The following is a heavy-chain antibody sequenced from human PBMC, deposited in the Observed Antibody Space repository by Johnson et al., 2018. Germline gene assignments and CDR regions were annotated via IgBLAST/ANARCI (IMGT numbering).Heavy chain of an antibody. CDR2: ISYDGSNK. CDR3: AKDLWQLVKPDV. CDR1: GFTFSSYG. J-gene: IGHJ6*04. V-gene: IGHV3-30*18. Sequence: QVQLVQSGGGVVQPGRSLRLSCAASGFTFSSYGMHWVRQAPGKGLEWVEVISYDGSNKYYADSVKGRFTISRDNSKNTLYLQMNSLRAEDTAVYYCAKDLWQLVKPDVWGKGTTVTVSS. D-gene: IGHD6-13*01.